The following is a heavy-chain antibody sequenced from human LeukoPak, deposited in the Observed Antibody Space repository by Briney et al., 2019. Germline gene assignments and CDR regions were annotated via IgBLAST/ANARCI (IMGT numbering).Heavy chain of an antibody. Sequence: PGGSLRLSCAASGFTFSSYAMTWVRQAPGQGPEWVSGITSGGGTYYADSVKGRFTISRDNSKTTLYLQMNSLRAEDTAVYYCARAKLTETGNYYTMDVWGQGTTVTVSS. CDR3: ARAKLTETGNYYTMDV. J-gene: IGHJ6*02. CDR1: GFTFSSYA. CDR2: ITSGGGT. V-gene: IGHV3-23*01. D-gene: IGHD4-17*01.